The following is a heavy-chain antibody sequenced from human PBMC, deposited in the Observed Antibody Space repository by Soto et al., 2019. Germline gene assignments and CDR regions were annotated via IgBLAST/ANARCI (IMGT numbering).Heavy chain of an antibody. V-gene: IGHV1-69*01. J-gene: IGHJ4*02. D-gene: IGHD6-19*01. Sequence: QVQLVQSGAEVKKPGSSVKASCKASGGTFSSYAISWVRQAPGQGLEWMGGIIPIFGTANYAQKFQGRVTITADESTSTAYMELSSLRSEDTAVYYCARSYSSGWSKVFDYWGQGTLVTVSS. CDR2: IIPIFGTA. CDR3: ARSYSSGWSKVFDY. CDR1: GGTFSSYA.